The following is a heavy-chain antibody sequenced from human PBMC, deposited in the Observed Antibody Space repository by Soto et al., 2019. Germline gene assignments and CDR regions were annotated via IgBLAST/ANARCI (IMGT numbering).Heavy chain of an antibody. V-gene: IGHV3-23*01. CDR2: VTARDFT. CDR3: AKLGVRTSSGGIDY. CDR1: GXSFSNSV. D-gene: IGHD3-16*01. J-gene: IGHJ4*02. Sequence: GSLRLSCVASGXSFSNSVMYWVRQAPGKGLEWVSAVTARDFTYVDSVKGRFTISRDNSKNTVYLQMNSLRADDTAVYYCAKLGVRTSSGGIDYWGQGTLVTVSS.